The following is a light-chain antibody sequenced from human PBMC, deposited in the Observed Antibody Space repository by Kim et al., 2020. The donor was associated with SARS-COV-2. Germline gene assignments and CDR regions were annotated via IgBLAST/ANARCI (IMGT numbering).Light chain of an antibody. CDR3: QQYSTSPRT. CDR1: QTVSSNY. Sequence: SPGERATLSCRASQTVSSNYLAWYQQKPGQAPRLLIYGASSRATGIPDRFSGSGSGTDFTLTISRLEPEDFAVYYCQQYSTSPRTFGQGTKVDIK. CDR2: GAS. V-gene: IGKV3-20*01. J-gene: IGKJ1*01.